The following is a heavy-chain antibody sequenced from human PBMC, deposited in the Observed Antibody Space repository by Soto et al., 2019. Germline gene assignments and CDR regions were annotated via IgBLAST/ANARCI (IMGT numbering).Heavy chain of an antibody. CDR2: ISYDGSNK. V-gene: IGHV3-30*03. Sequence: QVQLVESGGGVVQPGGSLRLSCEASGFTFSNYAMHWVRQASGKGLAWVTVISYDGSNKNYADSVKGRFTISKDNSKNTLFLQMNGLRAGDTAVYYCATVADYSIYNYYGLDVWGQGPTVTVSS. J-gene: IGHJ6*02. CDR3: ATVADYSIYNYYGLDV. D-gene: IGHD4-4*01. CDR1: GFTFSNYA.